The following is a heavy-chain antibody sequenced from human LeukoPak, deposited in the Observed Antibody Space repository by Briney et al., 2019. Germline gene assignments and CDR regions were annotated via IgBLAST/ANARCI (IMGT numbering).Heavy chain of an antibody. CDR2: IYYSGST. V-gene: IGHV4-59*01. J-gene: IGHJ4*02. Sequence: SETLSLTCTVSGGSISSYYWSWIRQPPGRGLGWIGYIYYSGSTNYNPSLKSRVTISVDTSKNQFSLKLSSVTAADTAVYYCARGYSYGPTDYWGQGTLVTVSS. CDR1: GGSISSYY. CDR3: ARGYSYGPTDY. D-gene: IGHD5-18*01.